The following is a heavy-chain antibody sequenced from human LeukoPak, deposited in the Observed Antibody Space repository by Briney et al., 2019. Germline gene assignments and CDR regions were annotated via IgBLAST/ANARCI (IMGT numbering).Heavy chain of an antibody. Sequence: PGGSLRLSCAASGFTFSSYSMNWVRQAPGKGLEWVSSISSSSSYIYYADSVKGRFTISRDNAKNSLYLQMNSLRAEDTAVYYCARDRWDIVVVPAAPEGFDYWGQGTLVTVSS. CDR2: ISSSSSYI. D-gene: IGHD2-2*01. CDR1: GFTFSSYS. J-gene: IGHJ4*02. V-gene: IGHV3-21*01. CDR3: ARDRWDIVVVPAAPEGFDY.